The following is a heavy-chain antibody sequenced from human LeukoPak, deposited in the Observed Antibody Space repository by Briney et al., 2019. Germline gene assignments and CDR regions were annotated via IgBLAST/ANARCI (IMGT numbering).Heavy chain of an antibody. CDR1: AYSINNYW. CDR3: ARQEYCTGASCYTWFDP. D-gene: IGHD2-15*01. Sequence: GEPLKISFKRSAYSINNYWTAWVRQMPGKGLEWMGIIYPADSDITYNPSFQGQVTISADKSISTAYLQWNSLKSSDSAMYYCARQEYCTGASCYTWFDPWGQGTLVTVSS. CDR2: IYPADSDI. J-gene: IGHJ5*02. V-gene: IGHV5-51*01.